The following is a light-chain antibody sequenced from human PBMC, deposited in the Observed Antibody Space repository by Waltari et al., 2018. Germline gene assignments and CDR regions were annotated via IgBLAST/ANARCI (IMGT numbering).Light chain of an antibody. J-gene: IGKJ2*03. Sequence: DVVMTQSPLSLPITPGQLASISCRSSQSLLHSDGKTYLSWYHQKPGQPPRRLIYQVSKRDSGVPDRFSGSGAGTDFTLKISRVEAEDVGLYYCIQGTHLPYSFGQGTKVEIK. CDR3: IQGTHLPYS. CDR2: QVS. V-gene: IGKV2-30*02. CDR1: QSLLHSDGKTY.